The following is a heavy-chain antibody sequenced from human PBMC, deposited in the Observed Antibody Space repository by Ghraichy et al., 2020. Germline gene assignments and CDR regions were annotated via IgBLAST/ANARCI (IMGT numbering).Heavy chain of an antibody. CDR2: ISNIGTNT. J-gene: IGHJ5*02. D-gene: IGHD2-8*02. CDR3: AKERRRTSPGHNWFDP. CDR1: GLAFNTYA. V-gene: IGHV3-23*01. Sequence: GGSLRLSCSASGLAFNTYAMTWVRQAPGKGLEWVSTISNIGTNTFYADSVKGRFAISRDNSRNTLYLQMDSLRGEDTAIYYCAKERRRTSPGHNWFDPWGQGTLVTVSS.